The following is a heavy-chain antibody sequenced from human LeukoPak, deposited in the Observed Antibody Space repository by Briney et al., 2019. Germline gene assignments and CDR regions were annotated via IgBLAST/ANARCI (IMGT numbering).Heavy chain of an antibody. Sequence: GGSLRLSCAASGFTFGSYWMSWVRQAPGKGLEWVANIKQDGSEKYYVDSVKGRFTISRDNAENSLSLQMNSLRAEDTAVYYCAKAPYYYDSSGYYDYWGQGTLVTVSS. V-gene: IGHV3-7*03. CDR3: AKAPYYYDSSGYYDY. CDR2: IKQDGSEK. D-gene: IGHD3-22*01. J-gene: IGHJ4*02. CDR1: GFTFGSYW.